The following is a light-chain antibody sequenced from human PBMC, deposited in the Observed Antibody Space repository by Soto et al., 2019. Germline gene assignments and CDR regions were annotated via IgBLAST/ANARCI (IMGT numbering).Light chain of an antibody. V-gene: IGLV2-11*01. Sequence: QSALTQPRSVSGSPGQSVTHSCTGTSSDVGGYHYVSWYQHHPGKAPKIIIYDVNKRPSGVPDRFSGSKSGNTASLTISGLQTEDEADYYCCSYAGSYTLVFGGGTKLTVL. CDR1: SSDVGGYHY. J-gene: IGLJ2*01. CDR2: DVN. CDR3: CSYAGSYTLV.